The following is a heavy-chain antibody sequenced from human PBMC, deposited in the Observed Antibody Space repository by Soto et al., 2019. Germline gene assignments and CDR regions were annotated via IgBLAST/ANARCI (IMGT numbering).Heavy chain of an antibody. CDR3: AKDIVRYTYGACDN. CDR2: ISYDGSNK. J-gene: IGHJ4*02. D-gene: IGHD5-18*01. V-gene: IGHV3-30*18. CDR1: GFTFSSYG. Sequence: QVQLVESGGAVVQPGKSLRLSCAASGFTFSSYGMYWIRQAPGKGLEWVAAISYDGSNKFHADSVKGRFTISRDNSQNTLHLQMNSLSTEDTAVYYCAKDIVRYTYGACDNWGQGALVTVSS.